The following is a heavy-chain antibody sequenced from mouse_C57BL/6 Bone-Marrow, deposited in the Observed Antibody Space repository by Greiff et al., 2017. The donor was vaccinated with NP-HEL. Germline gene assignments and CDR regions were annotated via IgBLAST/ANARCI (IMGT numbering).Heavy chain of an antibody. CDR2: ISNGGGST. CDR3: ARRGITAAPFDY. D-gene: IGHD1-2*01. V-gene: IGHV5-12*01. J-gene: IGHJ2*01. CDR1: GFTFSDYY. Sequence: DVQLVESGGGLVQPGGSLKLSCAASGFTFSDYYMYWVRQTPEKRLEWVAYISNGGGSTYYPDTVKGRFAISRDNAKNTLYLQMSRLKSEDTAMYYCARRGITAAPFDYWGQGTTLTVSS.